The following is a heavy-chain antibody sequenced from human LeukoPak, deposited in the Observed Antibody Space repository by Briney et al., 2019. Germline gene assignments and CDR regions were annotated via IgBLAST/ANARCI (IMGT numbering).Heavy chain of an antibody. CDR3: ARENGGPTSAYFDY. CDR2: IKQDGSEK. CDR1: GFTFISYW. Sequence: TGGSLRLSCAASGFTFISYWMSWVRQAPGKGLEWGANIKQDGSEKYYVDSVKGRFTISRDNAKNSLYLQMNSLRAEDTAVYYCARENGGPTSAYFDYWGQGTLVTVSS. V-gene: IGHV3-7*01. D-gene: IGHD1-26*01. J-gene: IGHJ4*02.